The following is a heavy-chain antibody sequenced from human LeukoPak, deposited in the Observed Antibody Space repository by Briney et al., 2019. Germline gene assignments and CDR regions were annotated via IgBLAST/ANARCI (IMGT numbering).Heavy chain of an antibody. CDR3: ARGGVRGAAPLYYFDY. Sequence: SQTLSLTCALSGDSVSSSTAAWNWIRQSPSRGLEWLVRTYYRSKWYNDYAVSVKSRITINPDTSKNQFSLQLNSVTPEDTAVYYCARGGVRGAAPLYYFDYWGQGTLVTVSS. CDR1: GDSVSSSTAA. V-gene: IGHV6-1*01. J-gene: IGHJ4*02. D-gene: IGHD3-10*01. CDR2: TYYRSKWYN.